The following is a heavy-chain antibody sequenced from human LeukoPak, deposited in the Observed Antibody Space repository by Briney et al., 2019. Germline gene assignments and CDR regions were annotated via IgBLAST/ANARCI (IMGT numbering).Heavy chain of an antibody. D-gene: IGHD1-26*01. J-gene: IGHJ4*02. Sequence: GGSLRLSCAASGFTFSTYWMSWVRQAPGKGLEWVANIKGDGSEKNYVGSVKGRFTISRDNAKNSLYLQMNSLRAEDTAVYYCAKDTPFGGNWGQGTLGTVSS. CDR2: IKGDGSEK. V-gene: IGHV3-7*01. CDR3: AKDTPFGGN. CDR1: GFTFSTYW.